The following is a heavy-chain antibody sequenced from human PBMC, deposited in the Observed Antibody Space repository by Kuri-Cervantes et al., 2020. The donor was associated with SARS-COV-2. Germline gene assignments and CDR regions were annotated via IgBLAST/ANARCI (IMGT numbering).Heavy chain of an antibody. D-gene: IGHD5-24*01. CDR2: LDTSGTT. CDR1: GVSVSHGTYS. CDR3: ARERGIGGYNP. J-gene: IGHJ5*02. Sequence: TLSLTCAVSGVSVSHGTYSWSWIRQPAGKGLEWIGHLDTSGTTTYNPSLKSRVTISLDTSKNHVSLRLTSATAADTAVYYCARERGIGGYNPWGQGTLVTVSS. V-gene: IGHV4-61*09.